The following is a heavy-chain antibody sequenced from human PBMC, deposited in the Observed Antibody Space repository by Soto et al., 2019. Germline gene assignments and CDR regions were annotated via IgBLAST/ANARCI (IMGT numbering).Heavy chain of an antibody. CDR2: IYHSGST. Sequence: QVQLQESGPGLVEPSGTLSLTCGVSGGSISTNNWWSWVRQSPGRGLEWIGEIYHSGSTNYNPSLKSRVTMSVDKSKNQFSLELTSVTAADTAVYYCAREKGAGTYTGFDYWGQGTLVTVSS. J-gene: IGHJ4*02. V-gene: IGHV4-4*02. CDR3: AREKGAGTYTGFDY. CDR1: GGSISTNNW. D-gene: IGHD3-10*01.